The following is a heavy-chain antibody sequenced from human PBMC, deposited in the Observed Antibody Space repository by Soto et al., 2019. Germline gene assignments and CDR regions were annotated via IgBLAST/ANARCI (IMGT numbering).Heavy chain of an antibody. V-gene: IGHV5-51*01. CDR3: ARLPVGYCSSTSCLGGWFDN. J-gene: IGHJ5*02. D-gene: IGHD2-2*01. CDR1: GYSFTSYW. CDR2: IYPGDSDT. Sequence: PGESLKISCKGSGYSFTSYWIGWVRQMPGKGLEWMGIIYPGDSDTRYSPSFQGQVTISADKSISTAYLQWSSLKASDTAMYYCARLPVGYCSSTSCLGGWFDNWGQGTPVTVSS.